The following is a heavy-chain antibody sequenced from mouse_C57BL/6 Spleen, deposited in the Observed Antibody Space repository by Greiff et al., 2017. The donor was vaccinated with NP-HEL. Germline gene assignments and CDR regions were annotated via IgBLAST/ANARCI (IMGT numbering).Heavy chain of an antibody. CDR2: INPSSGNT. CDR1: GYTFTSYG. CDR3: ARRDFDY. Sequence: VQVVESGAELARPGASVKLSCKASGYTFTSYGIRWVKQRTGQGLEWIGAINPSSGNTYYHEKFKGKATMTADKTSSTAYRERRSLTAEDSAVYFCARRDFDYWGQGTTLTVSS. V-gene: IGHV1-81*01. J-gene: IGHJ2*01.